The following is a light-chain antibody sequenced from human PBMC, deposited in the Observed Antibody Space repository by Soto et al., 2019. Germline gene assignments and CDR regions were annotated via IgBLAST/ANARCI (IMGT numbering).Light chain of an antibody. CDR1: QSISNS. Sequence: DIQMTQSPSSLSASVGDRVTITCRASQSISNSLTWYQQKPGKAPDLLIYAASNLQSGVPSRFSGSGSGTDFTLTISSLQPEDFATYYCQQSYSSPHMYTFGQGTKLEIK. CDR2: AAS. J-gene: IGKJ2*01. V-gene: IGKV1-39*01. CDR3: QQSYSSPHMYT.